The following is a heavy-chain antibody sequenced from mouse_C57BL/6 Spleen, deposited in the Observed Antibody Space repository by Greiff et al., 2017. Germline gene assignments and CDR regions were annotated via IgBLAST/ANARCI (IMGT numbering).Heavy chain of an antibody. V-gene: IGHV10-1*01. CDR2: IRSKSNNYAT. CDR1: GFSFHTYA. Sequence: EVKLVESGGGLVQPKGSLKLSCAASGFSFHTYAMNWVRQAPGKGLEWVARIRSKSNNYATYYADSVKDRFTISRDDSESMLYLQMNNLKTEDTAMYYCVRHAGYYFDYWGQGTTLTVSS. D-gene: IGHD4-1*01. J-gene: IGHJ2*01. CDR3: VRHAGYYFDY.